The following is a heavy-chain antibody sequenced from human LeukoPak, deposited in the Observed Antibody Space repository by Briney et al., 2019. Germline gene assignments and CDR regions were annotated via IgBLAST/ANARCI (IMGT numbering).Heavy chain of an antibody. V-gene: IGHV1-8*01. CDR2: MKPKSGDT. J-gene: IGHJ4*02. D-gene: IGHD3-3*02. CDR1: GYTFTDYD. CDR3: ARDIRDGRRGYGHDF. Sequence: GASVKVSCKASGYTFTDYDINWVRQAPGQGLEWMGWMKPKSGDTGYAQEFKGRLTMTRNTSISTAYMELSSLRSEDTALYYCARDIRDGRRGYGHDFWGQGTLVTVSS.